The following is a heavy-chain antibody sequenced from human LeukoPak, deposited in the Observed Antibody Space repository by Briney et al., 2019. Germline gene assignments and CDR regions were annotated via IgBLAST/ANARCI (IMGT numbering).Heavy chain of an antibody. Sequence: TGGSLRLSCAASGFTFSSYSMNWVRQAPGKGLEWVSSISSSSSYIYYADSVKGRFTISRDNAKNSLYLQMNSLRAEDTAVYYCASGKYAPVGATYSFDIWGQGTMVIVSS. V-gene: IGHV3-21*01. CDR2: ISSSSSYI. CDR3: ASGKYAPVGATYSFDI. D-gene: IGHD2-15*01. CDR1: GFTFSSYS. J-gene: IGHJ3*02.